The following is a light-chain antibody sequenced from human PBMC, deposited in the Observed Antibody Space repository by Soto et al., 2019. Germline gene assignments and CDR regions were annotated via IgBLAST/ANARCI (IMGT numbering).Light chain of an antibody. Sequence: EIVLTQSPGTLSFSPGERSTLSCMASQSVSSNYLAWYQQKPGQAPRLLIYGASSRATGIPDRFSGSGSGTDFTLTIRRLEPEDFAVYYCQQYGSSYPWTFGQGTKVDIK. CDR2: GAS. J-gene: IGKJ1*01. CDR1: QSVSSNY. CDR3: QQYGSSYPWT. V-gene: IGKV3-20*01.